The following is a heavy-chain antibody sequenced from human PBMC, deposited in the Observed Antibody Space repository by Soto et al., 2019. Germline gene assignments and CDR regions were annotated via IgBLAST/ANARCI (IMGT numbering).Heavy chain of an antibody. CDR2: IYPRDSDT. Sequence: GESLKISCNVFGDSFTGFWIGWVRQMPGKGLEWVGSIYPRDSDTRYNPSFQGQVTISADRSTTTAYLQWSSLKASDTAIYYCPRKHPLDSRVWYIWGQGTLVTVYS. CDR1: GDSFTGFW. D-gene: IGHD6-19*01. V-gene: IGHV5-51*01. J-gene: IGHJ4*02. CDR3: PRKHPLDSRVWYI.